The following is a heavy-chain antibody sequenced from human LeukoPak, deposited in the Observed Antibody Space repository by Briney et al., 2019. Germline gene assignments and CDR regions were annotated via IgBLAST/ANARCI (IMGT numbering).Heavy chain of an antibody. V-gene: IGHV3-23*01. D-gene: IGHD3-22*01. CDR2: ISDSGGRT. Sequence: GGSLRLSCAVSGITLNNYGMSWVRQAPGKGLEWVAGISDSGGRTNYADSVKGRFTISRDNPKNTLYLQMNSLRAEGTAVYYCAKDLLRYYDSSGCFDYWGQGTLVTVSS. J-gene: IGHJ4*02. CDR3: AKDLLRYYDSSGCFDY. CDR1: GITLNNYG.